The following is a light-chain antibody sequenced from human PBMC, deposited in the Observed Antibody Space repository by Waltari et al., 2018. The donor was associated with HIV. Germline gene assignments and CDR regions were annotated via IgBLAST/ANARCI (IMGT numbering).Light chain of an antibody. V-gene: IGLV3-19*01. CDR1: SLRSYY. CDR2: GKN. J-gene: IGLJ1*01. Sequence: VALGQTVRITCQGDSLRSYYASWYQQKPGQAPVLVIYGKNNRPSGIPDRFSGSSSGNTASLTITGAQAEDEADYYCNSRDSSGNHLYVFGTGTKVTVL. CDR3: NSRDSSGNHLYV.